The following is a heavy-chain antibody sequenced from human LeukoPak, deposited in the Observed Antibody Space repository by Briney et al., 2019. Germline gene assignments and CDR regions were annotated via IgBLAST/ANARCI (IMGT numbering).Heavy chain of an antibody. CDR2: ISYDGSNK. D-gene: IGHD3-10*01. V-gene: IGHV3-30-3*01. CDR3: ARAETYYGSYFDY. J-gene: IGHJ4*02. CDR1: RFTFSSYA. Sequence: TGGSLRLSCAASRFTFSSYAMHWVRQAPGKGLEWVTVISYDGSNKYYAGSVKGRFTISRDNSKDTLYLQMNSLRPEDTAVYYCARAETYYGSYFDYWGQGILVTVSS.